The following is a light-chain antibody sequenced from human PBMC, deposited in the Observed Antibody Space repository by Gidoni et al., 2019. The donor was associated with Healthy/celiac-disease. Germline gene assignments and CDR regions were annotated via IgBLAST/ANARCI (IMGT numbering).Light chain of an antibody. Sequence: DIHMTHSPSSLSASVGDRVTITCRTTQSITNYLNWYQQKPGQAPKLLIYAASSLQSGVPYRFSGSGSGTDFTLTITSLQPEDFATYYCQQSDSLPLTFGRGTKVDIK. V-gene: IGKV1-39*01. J-gene: IGKJ3*01. CDR2: AAS. CDR3: QQSDSLPLT. CDR1: QSITNY.